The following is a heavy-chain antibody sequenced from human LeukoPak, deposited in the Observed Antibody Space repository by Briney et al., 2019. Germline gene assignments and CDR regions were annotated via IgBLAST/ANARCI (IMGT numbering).Heavy chain of an antibody. CDR2: IIPIFGTA. D-gene: IGHD3-10*01. Sequence: SVKVSCKASGGTFSSYAISWVRQAPGQGLEWMGRIIPIFGTANYAQKFQGRVTITTDESTSTAYMELSSLRSEDTAVYYCALTYYYGSVWFGPWGQGTLVTVSS. J-gene: IGHJ5*02. V-gene: IGHV1-69*05. CDR1: GGTFSSYA. CDR3: ALTYYYGSVWFGP.